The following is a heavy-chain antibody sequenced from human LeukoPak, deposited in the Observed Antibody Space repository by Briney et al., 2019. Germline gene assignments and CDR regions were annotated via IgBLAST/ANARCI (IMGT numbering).Heavy chain of an antibody. D-gene: IGHD1-26*01. Sequence: ASVKVSCKASGYTFTGYYMHWVRQAPGQGLEWMGWINPNSGGTNYAQKFQGRVTMTRDTSISTAYMELSRLRSDDTAVYYCARDPTSYSGSYYRGVGYYFDYWGQGTLVTVSS. V-gene: IGHV1-2*02. CDR2: INPNSGGT. CDR3: ARDPTSYSGSYYRGVGYYFDY. J-gene: IGHJ4*02. CDR1: GYTFTGYY.